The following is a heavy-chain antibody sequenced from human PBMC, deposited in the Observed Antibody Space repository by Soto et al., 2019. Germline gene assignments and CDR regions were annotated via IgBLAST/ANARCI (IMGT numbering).Heavy chain of an antibody. V-gene: IGHV5-51*01. CDR1: GYDFNTNW. D-gene: IGHD3-22*01. J-gene: IGHJ4*01. CDR2: MYPGDSDT. CDR3: ARITRDCNKNSCYYADH. Sequence: GESLKISCRGSGYDFNTNWFGWVRQLPGKGLEWVGIMYPGDSDTRYNPSLQGHVTLSADVTVSTAFLQWRSLKTSDTGMYFCARITRDCNKNSCYYADHWGHGTQVTVSS.